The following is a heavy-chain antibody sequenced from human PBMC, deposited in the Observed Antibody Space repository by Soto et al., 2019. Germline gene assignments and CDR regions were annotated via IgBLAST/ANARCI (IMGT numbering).Heavy chain of an antibody. V-gene: IGHV4-59*01. CDR1: GGSISSYY. J-gene: IGHJ3*02. D-gene: IGHD3-22*01. CDR3: ARGGYYYDSSGDAFDI. CDR2: IYYSGST. Sequence: QVQLQESGPGLVKPSETLSLTCTVSGGSISSYYWSWIRQPPGKGLEWIGYIYYSGSTNYNPSLKSRVTISVDTSKNQFSLKLSSVTAADTAVYYCARGGYYYDSSGDAFDIWGQGTMVTVSS.